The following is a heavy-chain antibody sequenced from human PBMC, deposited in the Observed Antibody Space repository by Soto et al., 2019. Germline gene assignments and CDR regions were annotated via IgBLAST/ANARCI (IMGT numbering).Heavy chain of an antibody. CDR2: IYYSGST. J-gene: IGHJ4*02. V-gene: IGHV4-59*08. CDR3: ARGVAGSGFDL. D-gene: IGHD6-19*01. CDR1: GGSISSYY. Sequence: ETVSFTCTFSGGSISSYYWSWIRQPPWKGLEWIGYIYYSGSTNYNPSLKSRVTISVDTSKNQFSLQLNSVTPDDTAVYYCARGVAGSGFDLWGQGTLVTVSS.